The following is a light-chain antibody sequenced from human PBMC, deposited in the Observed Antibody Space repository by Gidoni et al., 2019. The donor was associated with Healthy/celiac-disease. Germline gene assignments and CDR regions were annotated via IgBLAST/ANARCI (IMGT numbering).Light chain of an antibody. CDR1: LGLSIH. Sequence: ATQPVSPGERATLSCTATLGLSIHLPWSHHQPCHAPVLLFYSPSPVSTVIPARFSGTVSLTQFSLTLSGLQSQDFAVYYCQQYNTFPPFTFGHGTKLEIK. J-gene: IGKJ2*01. CDR2: SPS. CDR3: QQYNTFPPFT. V-gene: IGKV3-15*01.